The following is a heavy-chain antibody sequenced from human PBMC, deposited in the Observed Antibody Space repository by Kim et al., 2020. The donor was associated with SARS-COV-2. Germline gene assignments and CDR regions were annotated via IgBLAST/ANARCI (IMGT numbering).Heavy chain of an antibody. CDR3: ARHPVGMVRGWDY. V-gene: IGHV4-39*01. CDR2: IYYSGST. J-gene: IGHJ4*02. D-gene: IGHD3-10*01. Sequence: SETLSLTCTVSGGSISSSSYYWGWIRQPPGKGLEWIGSIYYSGSTYYNPSLKSRVTISVDTSKNQFSLKLSSVTAADTAVYYCARHPVGMVRGWDYWGQGTLVTVSS. CDR1: GGSISSSSYY.